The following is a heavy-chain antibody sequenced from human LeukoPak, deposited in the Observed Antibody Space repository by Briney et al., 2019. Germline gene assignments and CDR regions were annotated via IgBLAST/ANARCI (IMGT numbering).Heavy chain of an antibody. D-gene: IGHD3-10*01. V-gene: IGHV3-23*01. CDR2: ISGSGGST. CDR1: GFTFSSYA. Sequence: GGSLRLSCAASGFTFSSYAMSWVRQAPGKGLEWVSAISGSGGSTYYADSVKGRFTISRDNSKNTLYLQMNSLRAEDTAVYYCARLTMVRGVISKYYFDYWGQGTLVTVSS. CDR3: ARLTMVRGVISKYYFDY. J-gene: IGHJ4*02.